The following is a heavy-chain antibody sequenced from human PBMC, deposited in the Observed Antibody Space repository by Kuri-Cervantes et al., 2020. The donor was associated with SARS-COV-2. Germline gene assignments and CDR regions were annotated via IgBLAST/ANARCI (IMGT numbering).Heavy chain of an antibody. J-gene: IGHJ6*03. Sequence: KVSCKGSGYSFTTYWIGWVRQMPGKGLEWMGIIYPDDSDSRYSPSFQGQVTMSADKSISTAYLQWSSLKASDTAMYYCARGGGPSLRYYYYYMDVWGKGTTVTVSS. CDR1: GYSFTTYW. V-gene: IGHV5-51*01. D-gene: IGHD2-15*01. CDR2: IYPDDSDS. CDR3: ARGGGPSLRYYYYYMDV.